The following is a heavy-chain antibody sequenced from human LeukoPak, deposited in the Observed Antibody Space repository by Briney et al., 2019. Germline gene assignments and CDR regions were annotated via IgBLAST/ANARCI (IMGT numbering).Heavy chain of an antibody. J-gene: IGHJ1*01. CDR2: IYYSGST. CDR3: ARVHYDSSGYYYPQH. CDR1: GGSISSGGYY. V-gene: IGHV4-31*03. D-gene: IGHD3-22*01. Sequence: SETLSLTCTVSGGSISSGGYYWSWIRQHPGKGLEWIGYIYYSGSTYYNPSLKSRVTISVDTSKNQFSLKLSSVTAADTAVYYCARVHYDSSGYYYPQHWGQGTLVTVSS.